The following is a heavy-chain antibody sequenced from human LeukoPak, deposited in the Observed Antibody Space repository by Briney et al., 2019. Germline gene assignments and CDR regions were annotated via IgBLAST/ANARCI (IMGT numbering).Heavy chain of an antibody. V-gene: IGHV1-2*06. CDR2: INPNSGGT. Sequence: GASVKVSCKASGYTFTGYYMHWVRQAPGQGLEWIGRINPNSGGTNYAQKFQGRVTMTRDTSISTAYMELSRLRSDDTAVYYCASLSRSPGIAAAGGDYWGQGTLVTVSS. CDR3: ASLSRSPGIAAAGGDY. CDR1: GYTFTGYY. D-gene: IGHD6-13*01. J-gene: IGHJ4*02.